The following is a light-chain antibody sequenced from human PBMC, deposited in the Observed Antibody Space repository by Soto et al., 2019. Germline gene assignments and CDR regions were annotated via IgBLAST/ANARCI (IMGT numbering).Light chain of an antibody. CDR1: QNVNTN. CDR2: GAS. CDR3: HQYNDWPPEGT. J-gene: IGKJ3*01. V-gene: IGKV3-15*01. Sequence: EIVLTQSPGTLSLSPGERATLSCTASQNVNTNLAWYQQKPGQAPRLLISGASSRATGIPARFSGSGSGREFTLTISSLQSEDSAVYYCHQYNDWPPEGTFGPGTKVDIK.